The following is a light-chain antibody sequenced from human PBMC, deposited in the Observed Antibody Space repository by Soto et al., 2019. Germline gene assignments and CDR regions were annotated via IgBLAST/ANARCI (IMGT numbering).Light chain of an antibody. CDR2: AAS. CDR3: QQSYSTPYT. J-gene: IGKJ2*01. Sequence: DIQMTQSPSTLSASVGDRVTITCRASQSISSWLAWYQQKPGKAPNLLIYAASSLQSGVPSRFSGGGSGTDFTLTISSLQPEDFATYYCQQSYSTPYTFGQGTKLEIK. V-gene: IGKV1-39*01. CDR1: QSISSW.